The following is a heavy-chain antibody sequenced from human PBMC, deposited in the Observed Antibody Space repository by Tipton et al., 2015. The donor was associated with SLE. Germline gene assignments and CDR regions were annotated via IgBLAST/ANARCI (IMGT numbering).Heavy chain of an antibody. J-gene: IGHJ3*02. Sequence: GLVKPSETLSLTCTVSGGSVSSGSYNWNWIRQPPGKGLEWIGYIYYSGSTNYNPSLKSRVTISVDTSKNQFSLKLSSVTAADTAVYYCARDGVTMIGGAFDIWGQGTMVTVSS. CDR3: ARDGVTMIGGAFDI. D-gene: IGHD3-10*02. V-gene: IGHV4-61*01. CDR1: GGSVSSGSYN. CDR2: IYYSGST.